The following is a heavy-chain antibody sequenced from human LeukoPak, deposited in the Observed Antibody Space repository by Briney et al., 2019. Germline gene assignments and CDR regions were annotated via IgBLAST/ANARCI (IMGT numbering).Heavy chain of an antibody. Sequence: ASVKVSCKASGYTFTGYYMHWVRQAPGQGLEWMGWINPNSGGTNYAQKFQGWVTMTRDTSISTAYMELSRLRSDDTAVYYCARVGSLLWFGEQPHFDYWGQGTLVTVSS. D-gene: IGHD3-10*01. J-gene: IGHJ4*02. CDR1: GYTFTGYY. V-gene: IGHV1-2*04. CDR3: ARVGSLLWFGEQPHFDY. CDR2: INPNSGGT.